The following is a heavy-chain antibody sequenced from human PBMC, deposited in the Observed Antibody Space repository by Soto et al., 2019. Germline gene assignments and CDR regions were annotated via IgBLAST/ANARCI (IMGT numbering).Heavy chain of an antibody. J-gene: IGHJ4*02. V-gene: IGHV3-23*01. CDR1: GFTFSNYA. D-gene: IGHD3-22*01. Sequence: GGSLRLSCAASGFTFSNYAMSWVRQAPGKGLEWVSAISGSGGSTYYADSVKGRFTISRDNSKNTLYLQMNSLRAEDTAVYYCAKDQSLSDYYDSSGYGYWGQGTLVTVSS. CDR3: AKDQSLSDYYDSSGYGY. CDR2: ISGSGGST.